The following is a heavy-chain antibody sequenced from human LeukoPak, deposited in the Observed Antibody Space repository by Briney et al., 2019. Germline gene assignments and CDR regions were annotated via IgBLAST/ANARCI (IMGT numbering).Heavy chain of an antibody. D-gene: IGHD3-22*01. CDR3: ARESAYYDSRGYFTYFNY. J-gene: IGHJ4*02. CDR2: IKQDGSEK. V-gene: IGHV3-7*01. Sequence: GGSLRLSCAASGFTFSTYWMNWVRQAPGQGLEWVANIKQDGSEKYYVDSVEGRFTISRDNAKNSLYLQMNSLRAEDTAVYYCARESAYYDSRGYFTYFNYWGQGTLVTVSS. CDR1: GFTFSTYW.